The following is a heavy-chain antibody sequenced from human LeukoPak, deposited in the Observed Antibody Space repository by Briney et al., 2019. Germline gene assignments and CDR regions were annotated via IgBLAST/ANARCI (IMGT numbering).Heavy chain of an antibody. CDR1: GGTFSSYA. V-gene: IGHV1-69*01. D-gene: IGHD5-24*01. CDR2: IIPIFGTA. J-gene: IGHJ4*02. Sequence: SVNVSCKASGGTFSSYAISWVRQAPGQGLEWMGGIIPIFGTANYAQKFQGRVTITADESTSTAYMELSSLRSEDTAVYYCTTSMGEMATIQFDYWGQGTLVTVSS. CDR3: TTSMGEMATIQFDY.